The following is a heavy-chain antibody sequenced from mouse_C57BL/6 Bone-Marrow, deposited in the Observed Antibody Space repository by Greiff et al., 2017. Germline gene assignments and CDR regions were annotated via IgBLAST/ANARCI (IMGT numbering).Heavy chain of an antibody. J-gene: IGHJ3*01. CDR3: ARQDYYRTWFAY. CDR1: GFTFSSYG. D-gene: IGHD1-1*01. CDR2: ISSGGSYT. V-gene: IGHV5-6*01. Sequence: EVQRVESGGDLVKPGGSLKLSCAASGFTFSSYGMSWVRQTPDKRLEWVATISSGGSYTYYPDSVKGRFTISRDNAKNTLYLQMSSLKSEDTAMYYCARQDYYRTWFAYWGQGTLVTVSA.